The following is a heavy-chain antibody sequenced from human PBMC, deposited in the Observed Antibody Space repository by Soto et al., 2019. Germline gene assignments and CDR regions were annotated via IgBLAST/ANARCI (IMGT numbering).Heavy chain of an antibody. V-gene: IGHV3-23*01. CDR1: GFTFSSYA. J-gene: IGHJ6*02. CDR2: ISGSGGST. CDR3: TTVPVVPADMPYYAGKDC. Sequence: GGSLRLSCAASGFTFSSYAMSWVRQAPGKGLEWVSAISGSGGSTYYGDSVKGRFTISRDISKNTHYLQMTSLRAEDTVRYYCTTVPVVPADMPYYAGKDCWRRGMTVIAS. D-gene: IGHD2-2*01.